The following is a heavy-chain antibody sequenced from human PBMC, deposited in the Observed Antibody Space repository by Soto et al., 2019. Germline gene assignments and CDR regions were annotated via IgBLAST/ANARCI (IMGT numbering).Heavy chain of an antibody. D-gene: IGHD5-18*01. CDR1: GFTFSSYG. V-gene: IGHV3-30*18. J-gene: IGHJ5*02. Sequence: QVQLVESGGGVVQPGRSLRLSCAASGFTFSSYGMHWVRQAPGKGLEWVAVISYDGSNKYYADSVKGRITISRDNSKNTRYLQMNSLSAEDTAVYYCEKAFVDAAMVTWGQGTLVTVSS. CDR2: ISYDGSNK. CDR3: EKAFVDAAMVT.